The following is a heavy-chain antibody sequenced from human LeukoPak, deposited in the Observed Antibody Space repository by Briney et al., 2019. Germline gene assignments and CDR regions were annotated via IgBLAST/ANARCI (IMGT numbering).Heavy chain of an antibody. CDR1: GFTFSSYA. J-gene: IGHJ4*02. CDR3: AKVYSGGSGSYYIPGFVVNDY. Sequence: PGGSLRLSCAASGFTFSSYAMSWVRQAPGKGLEWVSAICGSGGSTYYADSVKGRFTISRDNSKNTLYLQMNSLRAEDTAVYYCAKVYSGGSGSYYIPGFVVNDYWGQGTLVTVSS. D-gene: IGHD3-10*01. V-gene: IGHV3-23*01. CDR2: ICGSGGST.